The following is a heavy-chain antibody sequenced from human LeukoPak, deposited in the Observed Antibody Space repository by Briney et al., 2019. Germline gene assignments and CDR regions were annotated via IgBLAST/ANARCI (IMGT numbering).Heavy chain of an antibody. CDR3: FGDDGPGT. D-gene: IGHD3-10*01. CDR1: GFTFSTYW. Sequence: PGGSLRLSCAASGFTFSTYWMSWVRQAPGKGPEWVANIKEDGSEKYYVDSVKGRFTISRDNAKTSLHLQMDSLRAEDTAVYYCFGDDGPGTWGQGTLVTVSS. J-gene: IGHJ5*02. CDR2: IKEDGSEK. V-gene: IGHV3-7*01.